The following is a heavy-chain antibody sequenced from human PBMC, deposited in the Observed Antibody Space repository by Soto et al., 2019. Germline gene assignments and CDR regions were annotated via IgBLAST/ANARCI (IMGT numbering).Heavy chain of an antibody. D-gene: IGHD1-7*01. V-gene: IGHV3-21*01. CDR2: IGSSGSNT. J-gene: IGHJ4*02. Sequence: KPGGSLRLSCAASGFTFSNYAMSWVRQAPGKGLEWVSGIGSSGSNTYYADSVKGRFSISRDNAKNSLYLQMNSLRAEDTAVYYCARDGPSLTGTPIDYWGQGTLVTVSS. CDR3: ARDGPSLTGTPIDY. CDR1: GFTFSNYA.